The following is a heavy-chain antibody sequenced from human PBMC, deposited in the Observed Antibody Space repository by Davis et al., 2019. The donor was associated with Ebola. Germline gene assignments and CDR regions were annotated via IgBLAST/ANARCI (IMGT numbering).Heavy chain of an antibody. J-gene: IGHJ6*02. V-gene: IGHV1-18*01. Sequence: ASVKVSCKASGYTFTSYGISWVRQAPGQGLEWMGWISAYNGNTNYAQKLQGRVTMTTDTSTSTAYMELRSLRSDDTAVYYCARDGPLQYSSKYYYYGMDVWGQGTTVTVSS. D-gene: IGHD6-13*01. CDR2: ISAYNGNT. CDR1: GYTFTSYG. CDR3: ARDGPLQYSSKYYYYGMDV.